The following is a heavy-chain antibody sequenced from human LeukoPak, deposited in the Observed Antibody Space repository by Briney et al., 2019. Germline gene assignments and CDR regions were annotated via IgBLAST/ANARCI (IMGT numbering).Heavy chain of an antibody. CDR1: GFTFDDYA. D-gene: IGHD6-19*01. V-gene: IGHV3-9*01. CDR2: ISWNSGSI. Sequence: GRSLRLSCAASGFTFDDYAMHWVRQAPGKGLEWVSGISWNSGSIGYADSVKGRFTISRDNAKNSLYLQMNSLRAEDTALYYCAKDSENIIAVAGTRASDAFDIWGQGTMVTVSS. CDR3: AKDSENIIAVAGTRASDAFDI. J-gene: IGHJ3*02.